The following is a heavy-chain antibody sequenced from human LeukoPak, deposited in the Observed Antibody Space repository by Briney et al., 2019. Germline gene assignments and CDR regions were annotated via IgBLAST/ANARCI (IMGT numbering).Heavy chain of an antibody. J-gene: IGHJ5*02. V-gene: IGHV4-38-2*01. D-gene: IGHD5-12*01. CDR2: IYHSGST. CDR1: GYSISSGYY. CDR3: ARQVATISNWFDP. Sequence: PETLSLTCAVSGYSISSGYYWGWIRQPPGKGLEWIGSIYHSGSTYYNPSLKSRVTISVDTSKNQFSLKLSSVTAADTAVYYCARQVATISNWFDPWGQGTLVTVSS.